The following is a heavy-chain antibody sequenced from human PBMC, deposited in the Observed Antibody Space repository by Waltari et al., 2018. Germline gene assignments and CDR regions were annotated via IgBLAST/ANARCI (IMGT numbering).Heavy chain of an antibody. CDR2: IYYTGST. J-gene: IGHJ5*02. Sequence: QVQLQESGPSLLKPSETLSLICTVSGGSISGFYWSWVRQPPGKGLDWIGYIYYTGSTNFNPPLKSCVTMSVDTSKNQFSLKLSSVTAADTAFYYCARGGGGDWEWFDPWGQGTLVTVSS. V-gene: IGHV4-59*01. CDR1: GGSISGFY. D-gene: IGHD2-21*02. CDR3: ARGGGGDWEWFDP.